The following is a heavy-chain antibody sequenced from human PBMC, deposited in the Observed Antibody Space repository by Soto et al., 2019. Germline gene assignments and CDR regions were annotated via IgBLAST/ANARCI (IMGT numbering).Heavy chain of an antibody. D-gene: IGHD5-12*01. CDR2: IYYSGST. CDR1: GGSISSSSYY. J-gene: IGHJ4*02. Sequence: QLQLQESGPGLVKPSETLSLTCTVSGGSISSSSYYWGWIRQPPGKGLEWIGSIYYSGSTYYNPSLRSRVTISVDTSTNQFSLKLSSVTAADTAVYYCARHPPLRDGYNYYYFDYWGQGTLVTVSS. V-gene: IGHV4-39*01. CDR3: ARHPPLRDGYNYYYFDY.